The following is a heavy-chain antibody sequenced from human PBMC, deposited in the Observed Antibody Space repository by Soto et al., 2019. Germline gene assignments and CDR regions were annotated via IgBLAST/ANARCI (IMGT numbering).Heavy chain of an antibody. CDR1: GYTLTSYY. J-gene: IGHJ6*02. CDR2: INPSGGGT. V-gene: IGHV1-46*01. CDR3: ARWFSSGGLDV. Sequence: QVQLVQSGAEVKKPGASVKVPCKATGYTLTSYYMHWVRQAPGQGLEWMGIINPSGGGTTYTQKSHGRVTMTRDTSTNTVYMELSSLTSEDTAVYYCARWFSSGGLDVWGQGTTVTVSS. D-gene: IGHD3-10*01.